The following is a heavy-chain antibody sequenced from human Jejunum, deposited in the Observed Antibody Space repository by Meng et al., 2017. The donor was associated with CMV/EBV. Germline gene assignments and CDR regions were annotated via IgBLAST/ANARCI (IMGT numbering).Heavy chain of an antibody. CDR3: ARLTDFSSSHLDYFDY. Sequence: GLALIRLPPVRALQWLPLICWCGDAPYSPSLKCRLTITKDTSKSQVVLTMSNMYPLYTAPYYCARLTDFSSSHLDYFDYWGQGTLVTVSS. CDR1: G. V-gene: IGHV2-5*01. CDR2: ICWCGDA. J-gene: IGHJ4*02. D-gene: IGHD3-3*01.